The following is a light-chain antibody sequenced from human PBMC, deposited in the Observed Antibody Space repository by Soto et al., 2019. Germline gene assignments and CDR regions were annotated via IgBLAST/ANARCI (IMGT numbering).Light chain of an antibody. CDR1: QSVSSK. V-gene: IGKV3-15*01. CDR2: SAS. J-gene: IGKJ5*01. CDR3: QQYNNVLPIT. Sequence: MAQSPEPLSVSPGETATLSCSASQSVSSKLAWYQQKPGQAPRLLIHSASTRATGIPARFSGSGSGTEFTLTISSLQSEDFAIYYCQQYNNVLPITFGQGRLLEIK.